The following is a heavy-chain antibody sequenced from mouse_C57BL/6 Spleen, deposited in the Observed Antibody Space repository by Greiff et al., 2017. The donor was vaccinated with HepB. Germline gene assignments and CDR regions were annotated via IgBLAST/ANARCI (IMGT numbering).Heavy chain of an antibody. Sequence: QVQLQQSGAGLAKPGASVKLSCKASGFTFTSYWMHWVKQKPGQGLEWIGYINRRGGYTKYTQKFKDQATMTADKSSSTAYMQVSSLTYEDSGVYYCARPEGFDYWGKGTTLTVSS. J-gene: IGHJ2*01. V-gene: IGHV1-7*01. CDR1: GFTFTSYW. CDR2: INRRGGYT. CDR3: ARPEGFDY.